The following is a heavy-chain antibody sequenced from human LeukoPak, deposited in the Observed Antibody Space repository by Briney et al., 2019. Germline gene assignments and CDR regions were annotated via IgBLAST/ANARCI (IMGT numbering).Heavy chain of an antibody. CDR2: VNGDGSDS. CDR1: GFTFSSYW. J-gene: IGHJ4*02. D-gene: IGHD3-10*01. Sequence: PGGSLRPSCAASGFTFSSYWMHWVRQAPGKGLVWVSRVNGDGSDSSYADSVKGRFTISRDNAKNTLYLQMNSLRAEDTAVYYCARDGWGSSMAYWGQGTLVTVSS. V-gene: IGHV3-74*01. CDR3: ARDGWGSSMAY.